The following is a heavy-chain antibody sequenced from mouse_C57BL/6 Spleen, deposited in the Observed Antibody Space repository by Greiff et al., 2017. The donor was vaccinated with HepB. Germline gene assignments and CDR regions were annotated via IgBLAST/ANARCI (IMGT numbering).Heavy chain of an antibody. CDR3: AREGLYYGNFYWYFDV. D-gene: IGHD2-1*01. V-gene: IGHV1-82*01. J-gene: IGHJ1*03. CDR2: IYPGDGDT. Sequence: VQLQESGPELVKPGASVKISCKASGYAFSSSWMNWVKQRPGKGLEWIGRIYPGDGDTNYNGKFKGKATLTADKSSSTAYMQLSSLTSEDSAVYFCAREGLYYGNFYWYFDVWGTGTTVTVSS. CDR1: GYAFSSSW.